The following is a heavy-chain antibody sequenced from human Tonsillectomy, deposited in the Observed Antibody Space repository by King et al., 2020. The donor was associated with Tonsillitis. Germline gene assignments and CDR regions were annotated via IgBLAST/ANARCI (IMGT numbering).Heavy chain of an antibody. D-gene: IGHD5-12*01. J-gene: IGHJ1*01. CDR1: GFTFSSYS. CDR2: ISSSSSTI. V-gene: IGHV3-48*01. Sequence: VQLVESGGGLVQPGGSLRLSCAASGFTFSSYSMNWVRQAPGKGLEWVSYISSSSSTIYYADSVKGRFTISRDNAKNSLYLQMNSLRAEDTAVYYCARERGYSGYDYAQPEYFQHWGQGTLVTVSS. CDR3: ARERGYSGYDYAQPEYFQH.